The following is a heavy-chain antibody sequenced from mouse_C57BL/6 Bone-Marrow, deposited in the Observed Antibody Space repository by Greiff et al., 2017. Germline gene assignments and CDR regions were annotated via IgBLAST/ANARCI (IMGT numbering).Heavy chain of an antibody. Sequence: EVQLHQSGAELVRPGASVKLSCTASGFNIKDDYMHWVKQRPEQGLEWIGWIDPENGDTEYASKFQGKAILPADKSSSTAYMELRSLTSEDSAVYCSTGHTGGSKDDVWGTGTTVTVAS. D-gene: IGHD1-1*01. V-gene: IGHV14-4*01. CDR3: TGHTGGSKDDV. J-gene: IGHJ1*03. CDR2: IDPENGDT. CDR1: GFNIKDDY.